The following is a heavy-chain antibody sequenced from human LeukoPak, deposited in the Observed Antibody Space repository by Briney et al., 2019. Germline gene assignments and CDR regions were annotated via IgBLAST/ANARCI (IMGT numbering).Heavy chain of an antibody. J-gene: IGHJ4*02. CDR3: AREVPPYYYDSRVWDY. Sequence: GASVKVSCKASGYTFTSYAMHWVRQAPGQRLEWTGWINAGNGNTKYSQKFQGRVTITRDTSASTAYMELSSLRSEDTAVYYCAREVPPYYYDSRVWDYWGQGTLVTVSS. D-gene: IGHD3-22*01. CDR1: GYTFTSYA. V-gene: IGHV1-3*01. CDR2: INAGNGNT.